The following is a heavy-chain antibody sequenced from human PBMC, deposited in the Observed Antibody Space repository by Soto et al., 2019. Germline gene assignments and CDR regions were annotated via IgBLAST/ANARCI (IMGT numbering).Heavy chain of an antibody. CDR3: ASRGDYVWGSYRYTDGGGYDY. Sequence: QVQLQQWGAGLLKPSETLSLTCAVYGGSFSGYYWSWIRQPPGKGLEWIGEINHSGSTNYNPSLKRRVTISVDTSKNQFSLKLSSVTAADTAVYYCASRGDYVWGSYRYTDGGGYDYWGQGTLVTVSS. CDR1: GGSFSGYY. J-gene: IGHJ4*02. D-gene: IGHD3-16*02. CDR2: INHSGST. V-gene: IGHV4-34*01.